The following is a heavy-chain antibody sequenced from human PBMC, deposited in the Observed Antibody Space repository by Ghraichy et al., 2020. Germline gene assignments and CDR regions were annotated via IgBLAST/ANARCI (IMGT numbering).Heavy chain of an antibody. CDR2: IHKGGDA. J-gene: IGHJ5*02. V-gene: IGHV3-53*01. Sequence: GGSLRLSCAASGFTVSGQYTSWVRQTPGKGLDWVAIIHKGGDAYYADSVRGRFTIYRDISKNMIYLQVNNLIAEDTAVYYWATFGAWGQRTLVTVSS. CDR3: ATFGA. CDR1: GFTVSGQY. D-gene: IGHD3-10*01.